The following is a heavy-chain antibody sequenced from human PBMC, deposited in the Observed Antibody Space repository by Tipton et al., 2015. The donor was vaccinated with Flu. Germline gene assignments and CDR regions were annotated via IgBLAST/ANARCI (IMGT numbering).Heavy chain of an antibody. CDR1: GDSFTYYW. CDR3: VRLRTSVVTPRDAFAI. CDR2: IYPANSDT. D-gene: IGHD4-23*01. V-gene: IGHV5-51*03. Sequence: VQLVQSGAEVKKPGESLKISCQDSGDSFTYYWIGWVRQMPGKGLEWMGLIYPANSDTRYSPSFRGQVTLSADESINTAYLHWSSVKASDTAMYYCVRLRTSVVTPRDAFAIWGQGTRVTVSS. J-gene: IGHJ3*02.